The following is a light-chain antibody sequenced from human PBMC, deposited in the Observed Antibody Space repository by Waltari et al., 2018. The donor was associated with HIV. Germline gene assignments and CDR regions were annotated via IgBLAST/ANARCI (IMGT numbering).Light chain of an antibody. J-gene: IGKJ4*01. Sequence: DIQVTQSPSSLSASVGDRVTITCRASQSISSYLNWYQHKPGTAPKLLIYAASSLQSGVPSRFSGSGSGIDSTLTISSLQPEDSATYYCQQSYSSPPNFGGGTKVEI. V-gene: IGKV1-39*01. CDR3: QQSYSSPPN. CDR1: QSISSY. CDR2: AAS.